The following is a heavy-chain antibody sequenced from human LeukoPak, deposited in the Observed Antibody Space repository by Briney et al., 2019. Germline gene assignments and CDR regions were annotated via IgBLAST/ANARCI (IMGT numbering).Heavy chain of an antibody. CDR2: MNPNSGNT. Sequence: ASVKVSCKASGYTFTSYDINWVRQATGQGLEWMGWMNPNSGNTDYAQKFQGRVTMTRNTSISTAYMELSGLRSEDTAVYYCARALTPLIAAAGTHYYYGLDVWGQGTTVTVS. V-gene: IGHV1-8*01. CDR1: GYTFTSYD. D-gene: IGHD6-13*01. J-gene: IGHJ6*02. CDR3: ARALTPLIAAAGTHYYYGLDV.